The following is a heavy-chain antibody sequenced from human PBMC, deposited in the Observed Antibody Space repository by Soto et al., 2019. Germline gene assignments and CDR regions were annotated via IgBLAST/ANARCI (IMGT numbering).Heavy chain of an antibody. CDR3: AKDLSTYYESPDYYSPFEY. V-gene: IGHV3-23*01. CDR2: INANDGRT. D-gene: IGHD3-22*01. J-gene: IGHJ4*02. Sequence: LRLSCAASGFTFSNYAMSWVRQAPGRGLEWVSTINANDGRTFYADSVKGRFTITRDNSENTLYLQMNRLRAEDTAVYYCAKDLSTYYESPDYYSPFEYWGQGTLVTVSS. CDR1: GFTFSNYA.